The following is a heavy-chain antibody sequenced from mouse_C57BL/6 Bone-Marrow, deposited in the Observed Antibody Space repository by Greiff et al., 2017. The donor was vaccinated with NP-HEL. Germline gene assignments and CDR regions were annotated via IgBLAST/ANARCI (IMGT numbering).Heavy chain of an antibody. V-gene: IGHV5-15*01. J-gene: IGHJ3*01. CDR2: ISNLAYSI. CDR1: GFTFSDYG. D-gene: IGHD1-1*01. CDR3: ARQDYGSAFAY. Sequence: EVKLQESGGGLVQPGGSLKLSCAASGFTFSDYGMAWVRQAPRKGPEWVAFISNLAYSIYYADPVTGRFTISRENAKNTLYLEMSSLRSEDTAMYYCARQDYGSAFAYWGQGTLVTVSA.